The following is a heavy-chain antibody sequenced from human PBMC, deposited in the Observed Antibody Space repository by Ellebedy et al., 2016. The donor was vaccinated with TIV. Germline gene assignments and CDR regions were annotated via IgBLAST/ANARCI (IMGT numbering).Heavy chain of an antibody. D-gene: IGHD6-19*01. CDR2: ISGGGGST. CDR3: ARDEVRWLGAPFDY. CDR1: GFTFSIYA. Sequence: GESLKISXAASGFTFSIYAMTWVRQAPGKGLEWVSSISGGGGSTYDADSVKGRFTISRDNAKNSLYLQMNSLRAEDTAVYYCARDEVRWLGAPFDYWGQGTLVTVSS. V-gene: IGHV3-23*01. J-gene: IGHJ4*02.